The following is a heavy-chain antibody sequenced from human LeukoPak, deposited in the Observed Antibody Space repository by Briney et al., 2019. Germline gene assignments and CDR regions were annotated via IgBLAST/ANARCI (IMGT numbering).Heavy chain of an antibody. V-gene: IGHV4-34*01. CDR3: ARGVYCSGGSCYLPFDY. J-gene: IGHJ4*02. CDR2: INHSGST. D-gene: IGHD2-15*01. Sequence: SETLSLTCAVYGGSFRGYYWSWIRQPPGKGLEWIGEINHSGSTNYNPSLKSRVTISVDTSKSQFSLKLSSVTAADTAVYYCARGVYCSGGSCYLPFDYWGQGTLVTVSS. CDR1: GGSFRGYY.